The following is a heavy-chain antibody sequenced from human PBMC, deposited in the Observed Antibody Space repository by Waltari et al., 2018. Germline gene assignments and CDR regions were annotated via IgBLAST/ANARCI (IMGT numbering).Heavy chain of an antibody. D-gene: IGHD3-22*01. V-gene: IGHV1-3*01. CDR2: INAGNGNT. CDR3: ARASWGSSGYRPSWD. CDR1: GYTFTSYA. J-gene: IGHJ4*02. Sequence: QVQLVQSGAEVKKPGASVKVSCKDSGYTFTSYAMHWVRQAPGQRLEWMGWINAGNGNTKYSQKFQGRVTITRDTSASTAYMELSSLRSEDTAVYYCARASWGSSGYRPSWDWGQGTLVTVSS.